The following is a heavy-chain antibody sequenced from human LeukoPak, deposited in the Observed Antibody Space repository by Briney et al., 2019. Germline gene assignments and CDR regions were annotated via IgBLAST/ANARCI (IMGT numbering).Heavy chain of an antibody. J-gene: IGHJ4*02. V-gene: IGHV4-39*01. CDR2: ISYNGNT. CDR1: GGSINIVSHY. Sequence: SETLSLTCTVSGGSINIVSHYWGWIRQPPGKGLEWVGSISYNGNTYYNPSFKSRVTISADTSRNQFSLKVNSVTAADTAVYFCARHFDYWGQGILVTVSS. CDR3: ARHFDY.